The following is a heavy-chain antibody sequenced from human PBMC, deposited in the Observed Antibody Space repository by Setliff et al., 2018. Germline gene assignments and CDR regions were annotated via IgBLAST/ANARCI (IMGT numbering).Heavy chain of an antibody. Sequence: SETLSLTCTVPGGSISSISYYWGWIRQPPGKGLEWIGTVYDSGTTYYNPSLKSRVTIFVDTSKNQFSLNLNSVTAADTGVYYCARAPRYFDPTGSYFDFWGQGTLVTVSS. V-gene: IGHV4-39*01. J-gene: IGHJ4*02. CDR1: GGSISSISYY. CDR3: ARAPRYFDPTGSYFDF. CDR2: VYDSGTT. D-gene: IGHD3-22*01.